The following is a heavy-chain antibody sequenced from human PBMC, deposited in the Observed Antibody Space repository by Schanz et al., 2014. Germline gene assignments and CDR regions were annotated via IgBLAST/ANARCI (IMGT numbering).Heavy chain of an antibody. J-gene: IGHJ4*02. V-gene: IGHV3-48*01. CDR2: ISSGSSYA. CDR3: AKDSTHIDIVLVPTAIDY. CDR1: GFTFGSYG. Sequence: EEQLLQSGGGLVQPGGSLRLSCAASGFTFGSYGMSWVRQAPGKGLEWVSDISSGSSYANYADSVKGRFTISRDNSKNTLYLHMNTLRSEDTAVYYCAKDSTHIDIVLVPTAIDYWGQGTLVTVSS. D-gene: IGHD2-2*01.